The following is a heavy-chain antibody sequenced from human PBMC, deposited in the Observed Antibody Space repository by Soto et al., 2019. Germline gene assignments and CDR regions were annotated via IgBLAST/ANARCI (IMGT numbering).Heavy chain of an antibody. Sequence: EVQLVESGGGLVQPGGSVRLSCVVSGFTFSNYRMHWVRQAPGKGLVWVSRIESDGSSTTYADSVKGRFTISRDNAKNTLYLQMNGLSDEDTAIYYCARDGGGLGYWGQGTLVTVSS. CDR2: IESDGSST. D-gene: IGHD3-10*01. J-gene: IGHJ4*02. CDR1: GFTFSNYR. CDR3: ARDGGGLGY. V-gene: IGHV3-74*01.